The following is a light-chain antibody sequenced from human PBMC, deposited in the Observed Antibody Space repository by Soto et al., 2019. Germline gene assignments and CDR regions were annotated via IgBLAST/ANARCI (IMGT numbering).Light chain of an antibody. CDR3: SSSTGSSTLV. CDR1: SSDVGGYNY. CDR2: EVS. V-gene: IGLV2-14*01. J-gene: IGLJ3*02. Sequence: QPVLTQPASVSGSPGQSITISCTGSSSDVGGYNYVSWYQQHPGKAPKVMIYEVSNRPSGVSNRFSGSKSGNTASLTISGLQAEDEADYYCSSSTGSSTLVFGGGTKVTVL.